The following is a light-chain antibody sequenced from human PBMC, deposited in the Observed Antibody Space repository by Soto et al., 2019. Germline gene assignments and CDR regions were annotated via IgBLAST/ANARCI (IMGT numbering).Light chain of an antibody. Sequence: DIQLTQSPSFLSASVGDRVTITCRASQSISSHVAWYRQKSGKAPMPLMYAASTLQSGVPSRFSGSGSGTEFTLTISSLHPEDFATDYCQHLNSFPLAFGGGTTVEI. J-gene: IGKJ4*01. CDR1: QSISSH. CDR3: QHLNSFPLA. V-gene: IGKV1-9*01. CDR2: AAS.